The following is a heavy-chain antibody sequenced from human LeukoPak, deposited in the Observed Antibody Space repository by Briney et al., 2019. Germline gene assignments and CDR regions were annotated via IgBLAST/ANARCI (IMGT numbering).Heavy chain of an antibody. D-gene: IGHD2-15*01. CDR1: GGSFSGYY. Sequence: PSETLSLTCAVYGGSFSGYYWSRIRQPPGKGLEWIGEINHSGSTNYNPSLKSRVTISVDTSKNQFSLKLSSVTAADTAVYYCARGTGYGGNAKADYWGQGTLVTVSS. V-gene: IGHV4-34*01. CDR3: ARGTGYGGNAKADY. CDR2: INHSGST. J-gene: IGHJ4*02.